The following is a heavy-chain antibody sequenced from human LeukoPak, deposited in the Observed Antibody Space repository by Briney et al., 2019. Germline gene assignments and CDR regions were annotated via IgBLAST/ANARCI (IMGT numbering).Heavy chain of an antibody. CDR1: GFTFSDYA. V-gene: IGHV3-48*02. J-gene: IGHJ4*02. Sequence: PGGSLRLSCTASGFTFSDYAMNWVRQAPGKGLEWVSHISHSGIAIYYSDSDKGRLNISRDNAEKSLYLEMNSLRDEYTAVYYCTRCGDHDYWGRGGMVTVSS. CDR3: TRCGDHDY. D-gene: IGHD7-27*01. CDR2: ISHSGIAI.